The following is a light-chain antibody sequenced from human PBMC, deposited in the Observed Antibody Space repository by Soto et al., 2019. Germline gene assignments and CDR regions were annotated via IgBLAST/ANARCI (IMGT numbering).Light chain of an antibody. CDR3: VLYMGSGISV. CDR1: SGSVSTSYY. V-gene: IGLV8-61*01. CDR2: STN. Sequence: QTVVTQEPSLSVCPGRTVTLTCGLSSGSVSTSYYPSWYQQTPGQAPRTLIYSTNTRSSGVPDRFSGSILGNKAALTITGAQADDQSDYYCVLYMGSGISVFGGRTKLTVL. J-gene: IGLJ2*01.